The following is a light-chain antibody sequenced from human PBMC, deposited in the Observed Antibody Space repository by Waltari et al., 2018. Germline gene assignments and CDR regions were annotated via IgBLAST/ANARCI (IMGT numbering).Light chain of an antibody. V-gene: IGKV3-15*01. CDR3: QQYNNWSPLT. CDR1: QRLSSN. Sequence: EIVMTQSPATLSVSTGQRATLYCMASQRLSSNLAWYQQKPAQAPSLLLNGASTRATGIPARFIGSGSCTEFTLTTSSMQSEDVAADYCQQYNNWSPLTFGGGTKVEIK. CDR2: GAS. J-gene: IGKJ4*01.